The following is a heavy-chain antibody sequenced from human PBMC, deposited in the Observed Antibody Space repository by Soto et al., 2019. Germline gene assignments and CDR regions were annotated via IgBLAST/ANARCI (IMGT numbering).Heavy chain of an antibody. CDR2: IYSGGST. D-gene: IGHD5-18*01. V-gene: IGHV3-53*01. J-gene: IGHJ3*02. CDR3: ASRQDTAMVGAFDI. CDR1: GFTVSSNY. Sequence: HPGGSLRLSCAASGFTVSSNYMSWVCQAPGKGLEWVSVIYSGGSTYYADSVKGRFTISRDNSKNTLYLQMNSLRAEDTAVYYCASRQDTAMVGAFDIWGQGTMDTVSS.